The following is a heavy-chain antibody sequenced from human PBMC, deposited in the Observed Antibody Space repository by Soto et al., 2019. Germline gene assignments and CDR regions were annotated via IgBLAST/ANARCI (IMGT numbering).Heavy chain of an antibody. CDR3: ARNLQYDSSGYPALSGSDY. D-gene: IGHD3-22*01. Sequence: ATVKVSCKASGYTFTSYGISWVRQAPGQGLEWMGWISAYNGNTNYAQKLQGRVTMTTDTSTSTAYMELRSLRSDDTAVYYCARNLQYDSSGYPALSGSDYWGQGTLVTVSS. CDR1: GYTFTSYG. V-gene: IGHV1-18*01. CDR2: ISAYNGNT. J-gene: IGHJ4*02.